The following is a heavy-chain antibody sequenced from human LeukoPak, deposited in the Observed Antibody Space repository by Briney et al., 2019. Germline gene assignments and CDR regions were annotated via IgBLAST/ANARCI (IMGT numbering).Heavy chain of an antibody. Sequence: SETLSLTCAVYGGSFSGYYWSWIRQPPGKGLEWIGEINHSGSTNYNPSLKSRATISVDTSKNQFSLKLSSVTAADTAVYYCARVRGYSSSWYMGYYYYYMDVWGKGTTVTVSS. CDR2: INHSGST. V-gene: IGHV4-34*01. J-gene: IGHJ6*03. CDR3: ARVRGYSSSWYMGYYYYYMDV. CDR1: GGSFSGYY. D-gene: IGHD6-13*01.